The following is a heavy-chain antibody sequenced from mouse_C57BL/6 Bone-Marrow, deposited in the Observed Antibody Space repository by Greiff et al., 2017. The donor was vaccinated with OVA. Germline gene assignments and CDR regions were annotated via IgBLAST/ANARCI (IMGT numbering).Heavy chain of an antibody. CDR1: GFNIKDDY. CDR3: TSYGNYWFAY. CDR2: IDPENGAT. J-gene: IGHJ3*01. V-gene: IGHV14-4*01. D-gene: IGHD2-1*01. Sequence: VQLQQSGAELVRPGASVKLSCTASGFNIKDDYMHWVKPRPEQGLEWIGWIDPENGATEYASKFQGKATITADTSSNTAYLQLSSLTSEDTAVYYCTSYGNYWFAYWGQGTLVTVSA.